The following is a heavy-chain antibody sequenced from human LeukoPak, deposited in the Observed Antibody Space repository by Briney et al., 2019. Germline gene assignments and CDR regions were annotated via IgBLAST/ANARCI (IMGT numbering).Heavy chain of an antibody. CDR2: ISAYNGNT. CDR1: GYTFTSFG. V-gene: IGHV1-18*04. Sequence: GASVKVSCKASGYTFTSFGISWVRQAPGQGLEWMGWISAYNGNTNYAQKLQGRVTMTTDTSTSTAYMELRSLRSDDTAVYYCARVITMVRGPNRHFDYWAQGTLVTVSS. CDR3: ARVITMVRGPNRHFDY. J-gene: IGHJ4*02. D-gene: IGHD3-10*01.